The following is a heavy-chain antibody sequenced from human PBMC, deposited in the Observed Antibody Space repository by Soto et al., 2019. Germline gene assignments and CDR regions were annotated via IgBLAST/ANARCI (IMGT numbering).Heavy chain of an antibody. J-gene: IGHJ6*02. CDR2: IYYSGST. V-gene: IGHV4-28*01. Sequence: QVQLQESGPGLVKPSDTLSLTCAVSGYSISSSNWWGWIRQPPGKGLEGIGYIYYSGSTYYNPSLKSRVTMSVDTSKNQFSLKLSSVTAVDTAVYYCASSYSSGPNYYGMDVWGQGTTVTVSS. CDR1: GYSISSSNW. CDR3: ASSYSSGPNYYGMDV. D-gene: IGHD6-25*01.